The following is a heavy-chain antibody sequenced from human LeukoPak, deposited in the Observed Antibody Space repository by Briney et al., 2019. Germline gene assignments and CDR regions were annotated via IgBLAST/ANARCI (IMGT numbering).Heavy chain of an antibody. J-gene: IGHJ6*02. Sequence: GGSLRLSCAASGFTFSDHYMSWIRQAPGKGLEWVSYIRGSGDEIYYGDSVKGRFTISRDNARNSVFLQMNSLRVEDTGVYYCAKDLRGATHYYGMDVWGQGTTVTVSS. CDR3: AKDLRGATHYYGMDV. CDR1: GFTFSDHY. D-gene: IGHD1-26*01. V-gene: IGHV3-11*01. CDR2: IRGSGDEI.